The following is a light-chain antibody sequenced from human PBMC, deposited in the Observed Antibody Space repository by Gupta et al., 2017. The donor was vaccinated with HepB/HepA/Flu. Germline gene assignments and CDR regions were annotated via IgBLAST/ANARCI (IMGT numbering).Light chain of an antibody. CDR3: QQYGSSPPFT. CDR2: GAS. J-gene: IGKJ3*01. CDR1: QSVSSSY. V-gene: IGKV3-20*01. Sequence: EIVFTQSPGTLSLSPGERATLSCRASQSVSSSYLAWYQQKPGQAPRLVIYGASSRATGIPDRFSGSGSGTDFTLTISRLEPEDFAVYYCQQYGSSPPFTFGPGTKVDIK.